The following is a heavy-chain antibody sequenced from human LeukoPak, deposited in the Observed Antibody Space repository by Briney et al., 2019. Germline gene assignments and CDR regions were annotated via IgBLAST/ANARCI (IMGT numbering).Heavy chain of an antibody. J-gene: IGHJ3*02. CDR2: IYPGDSDT. D-gene: IGHD3-22*01. CDR1: GYSFTSYW. V-gene: IGHV5-51*01. Sequence: GESLKISCKGSGYSFTSYWIGWVRQMPGKGLEWIGIIYPGDSDTRYSPSFQGQVTISADKSISTAYLQWSSLEASDTAMYYCASPGGNYYYDSSGYPDAFDIWGQGTMVTVSS. CDR3: ASPGGNYYYDSSGYPDAFDI.